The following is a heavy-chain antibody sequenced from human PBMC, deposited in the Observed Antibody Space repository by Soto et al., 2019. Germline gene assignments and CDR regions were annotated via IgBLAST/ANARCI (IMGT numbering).Heavy chain of an antibody. CDR2: ITHSGTT. CDR1: GGSLSGNC. Sequence: QVQLQQWGAGLVKPSGTLSLICAVSGGSLSGNCWSWVRQTPGKGPEWIGEITHSGTTNYNPSLKSRITMSLDMSKNQFSLNLNSVTAADTAVYYCARLATGTITQQVVRRPVDGWGQGTGVTVSS. CDR3: ARLATGTITQQVVRRPVDG. V-gene: IGHV4-34*01. D-gene: IGHD6-13*01. J-gene: IGHJ3*01.